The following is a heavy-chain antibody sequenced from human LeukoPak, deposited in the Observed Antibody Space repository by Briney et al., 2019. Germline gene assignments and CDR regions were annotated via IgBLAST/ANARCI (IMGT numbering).Heavy chain of an antibody. D-gene: IGHD4-23*01. J-gene: IGHJ4*02. CDR3: AREYGGKGG. CDR1: GASISSSTYY. Sequence: SETLSLTCTVSGASISSSTYYWGWIRQPPGKGLEWIGSNTYYNPSLKSRVTISLDTSKNQFSLKLSSLTAADTAVYYCAREYGGKGGWGQGTLVTVSS. CDR2: NT. V-gene: IGHV4-39*02.